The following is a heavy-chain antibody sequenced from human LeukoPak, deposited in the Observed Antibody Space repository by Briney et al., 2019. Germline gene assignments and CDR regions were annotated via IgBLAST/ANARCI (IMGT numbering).Heavy chain of an antibody. V-gene: IGHV3-53*01. Sequence: GGSLRLSCAASGFTVSSNYMSWVRQAPGKGLEWVSVIYSGSSTYYADSVKGRFTISRDNSKNTLYLQMNSLRAEDTAVYYCARSGGGDYEYYFDYWGQGTLVTVSS. CDR1: GFTVSSNY. D-gene: IGHD4-17*01. CDR3: ARSGGGDYEYYFDY. CDR2: IYSGSST. J-gene: IGHJ4*02.